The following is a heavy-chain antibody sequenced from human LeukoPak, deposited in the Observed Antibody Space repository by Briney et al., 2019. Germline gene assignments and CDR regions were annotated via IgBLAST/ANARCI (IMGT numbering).Heavy chain of an antibody. D-gene: IGHD2-15*01. Sequence: GGSLRLSCAASGFTFSRYWMSWVRQAPGKGPEWVANIKQDGSEIYYVDSMKGRFTISRDNAKNSLYLQMNSLRAEDTAMYYCARDPGYCSGGSCYHYYYYGMDVWGQGTTVTVSS. CDR3: ARDPGYCSGGSCYHYYYYGMDV. J-gene: IGHJ6*02. V-gene: IGHV3-7*03. CDR2: IKQDGSEI. CDR1: GFTFSRYW.